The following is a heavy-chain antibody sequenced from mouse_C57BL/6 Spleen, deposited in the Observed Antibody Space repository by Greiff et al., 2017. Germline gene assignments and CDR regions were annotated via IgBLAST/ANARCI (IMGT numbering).Heavy chain of an antibody. Sequence: VQLKESGPELVKPGASVKISCKASGYSFTGYYMNWVKQSPEKSLEWIGEINPSTGGTTYNQKFKAKATLTVDKSSSTAYMQLKSLTSEDSAVYYCATYYSNYFDYWGQGTTLTVSS. D-gene: IGHD2-5*01. V-gene: IGHV1-42*01. CDR1: GYSFTGYY. CDR3: ATYYSNYFDY. CDR2: INPSTGGT. J-gene: IGHJ2*01.